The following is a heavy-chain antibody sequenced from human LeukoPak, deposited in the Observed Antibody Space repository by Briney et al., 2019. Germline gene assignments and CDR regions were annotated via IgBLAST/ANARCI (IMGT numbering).Heavy chain of an antibody. CDR3: GRDLNWNQIDY. D-gene: IGHD1-20*01. CDR2: INTAGSTT. V-gene: IGHV3-74*01. CDR1: GFTFSTHW. Sequence: GGSLRLSCAASGFTFSTHWMHWVRQAPGKGLVWVSRINTAGSTTDYADSVKGRFTISRDNAKNTLYLQMNSLRAEDTAVYYYGRDLNWNQIDYWGQGSLVTVSS. J-gene: IGHJ4*02.